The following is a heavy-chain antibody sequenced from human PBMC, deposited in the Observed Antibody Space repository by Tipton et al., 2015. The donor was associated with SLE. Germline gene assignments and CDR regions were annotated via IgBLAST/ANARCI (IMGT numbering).Heavy chain of an antibody. J-gene: IGHJ4*02. V-gene: IGHV3-74*01. CDR1: GFPFSDYW. CDR2: TNGDGTSA. CDR3: ARGNKWGVDY. D-gene: IGHD7-27*01. Sequence: LSLTCETSGFPFSDYWMHWVRQAPGKGLVWVSRTNGDGTSATYADSVKGRFTISRDNAKNTLYLQMNSLRAEDTAVYYCARGNKWGVDYWGQGTLVTVSS.